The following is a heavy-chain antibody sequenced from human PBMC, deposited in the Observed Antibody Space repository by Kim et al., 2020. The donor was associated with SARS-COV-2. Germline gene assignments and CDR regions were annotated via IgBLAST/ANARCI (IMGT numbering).Heavy chain of an antibody. CDR1: GFTFDDYA. D-gene: IGHD6-13*01. J-gene: IGHJ4*02. CDR3: AKDGRIAAAGASLDY. Sequence: GGSLRLSCAASGFTFDDYAMHWVRQAPGKGLEWVSLISGDGGSTYYADSVKGRFTISRDNSKNSLYLQMNSLRTEDTALYYCAKDGRIAAAGASLDYWGQGTLVTVSS. CDR2: ISGDGGST. V-gene: IGHV3-43*02.